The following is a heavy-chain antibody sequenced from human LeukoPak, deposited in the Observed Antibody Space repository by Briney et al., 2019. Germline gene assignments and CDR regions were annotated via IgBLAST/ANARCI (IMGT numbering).Heavy chain of an antibody. Sequence: SVKVSCKASGGTFSSYAISWVRQAPGQGLEWMGRIIPILGIANYAQKFQGRVTITADKSTSTAYMELSSLRSEDTAVYYCARADSSSWSSADYWGQGTLVTVSS. J-gene: IGHJ4*02. D-gene: IGHD6-13*01. V-gene: IGHV1-69*04. CDR2: IIPILGIA. CDR3: ARADSSSWSSADY. CDR1: GGTFSSYA.